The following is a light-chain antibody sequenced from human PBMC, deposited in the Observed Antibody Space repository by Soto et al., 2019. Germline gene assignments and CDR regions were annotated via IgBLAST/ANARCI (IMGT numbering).Light chain of an antibody. CDR1: EGVSSTY. CDR3: QQYATTPWS. Sequence: EIVLTQSPGTLSLSPGERATLSCRASEGVSSTYLAWYQQKSGQAPRLLIYGASSRATGIPDRFGGSGSGTDFTLTISRLELEDFAVYYCQQYATTPWSFGQGTKVEIK. V-gene: IGKV3-20*01. J-gene: IGKJ1*01. CDR2: GAS.